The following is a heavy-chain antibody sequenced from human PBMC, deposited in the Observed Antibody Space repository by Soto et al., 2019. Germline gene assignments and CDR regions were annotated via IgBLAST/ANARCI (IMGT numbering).Heavy chain of an antibody. Sequence: QVQLVQSGAEVKKPGASVKVSCKASGYTFTSYGISWVRQAPGQGLEWMGWISAYNGDTNYAQKLQGRVTMTTDTSTSTAYMELRSLRSDDTAVYYCARDRGGHRDYYDSRGYSRFDYWGQGTLVTVSS. CDR2: ISAYNGDT. CDR1: GYTFTSYG. V-gene: IGHV1-18*01. D-gene: IGHD3-22*01. J-gene: IGHJ4*02. CDR3: ARDRGGHRDYYDSRGYSRFDY.